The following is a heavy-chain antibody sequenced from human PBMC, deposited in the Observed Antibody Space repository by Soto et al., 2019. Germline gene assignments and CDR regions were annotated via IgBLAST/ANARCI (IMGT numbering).Heavy chain of an antibody. CDR2: IYTSGST. CDR1: GGSISSYY. J-gene: IGHJ3*02. Sequence: SSETLSLTCIVSGGSISSYYWSWIRQPAGKGLEWIGHIYTSGSTNNNPSLKSRVTMSVDTSKNQFSLKLSSVTAADTAVYYCARTDTPMGLMDIWGQGTMVTVSS. CDR3: ARTDTPMGLMDI. V-gene: IGHV4-4*07. D-gene: IGHD5-18*01.